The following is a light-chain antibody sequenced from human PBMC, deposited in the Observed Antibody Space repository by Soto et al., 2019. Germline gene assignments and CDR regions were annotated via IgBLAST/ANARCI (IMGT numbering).Light chain of an antibody. V-gene: IGLV4-69*02. Sequence: HLVLTQSPSASASLGASVRLTCTLSSGHSSYAIAWHQQPPEKGPRYLMKLNSDGSHSKGDGIPDRFSGSSSGAERYLTISSLQSEDEADYYCQTWGTGPVVFGGGTKLTVL. CDR3: QTWGTGPVV. CDR2: LNSDGSH. CDR1: SGHSSYA. J-gene: IGLJ2*01.